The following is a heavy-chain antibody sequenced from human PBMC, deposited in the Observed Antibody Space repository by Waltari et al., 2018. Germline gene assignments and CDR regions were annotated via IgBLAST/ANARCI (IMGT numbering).Heavy chain of an antibody. CDR1: GGSFSGYY. Sequence: QVQLQQWGAGLLTPSETLSLTCAVYGGSFSGYYWSWIRQPPGKGLEWIGRIYTSGSTNYNPSLKSRVTMSVDTSKNQFSLKLSSVTAADTAVYYCAGARYYGSGSYYNPGDFDYWGQGTLVTVSS. D-gene: IGHD3-10*01. V-gene: IGHV4-59*10. J-gene: IGHJ4*02. CDR2: IYTSGST. CDR3: AGARYYGSGSYYNPGDFDY.